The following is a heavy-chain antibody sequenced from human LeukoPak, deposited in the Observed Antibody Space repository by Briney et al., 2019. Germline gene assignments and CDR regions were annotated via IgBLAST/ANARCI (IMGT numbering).Heavy chain of an antibody. D-gene: IGHD2-2*02. V-gene: IGHV3-48*01. J-gene: IGHJ4*02. CDR3: VRPDCSSSSCFTPEY. CDR1: GFTFNSYS. Sequence: GGSLRLSCAASGFTFNSYSMEWVRQAPGKGLEWLSYITSTSDIIYYADSVKGRFTSSRDNAKNSLYLQMNSLRVEDTAIYYCVRPDCSSSSCFTPEYWGQGALVTVSS. CDR2: ITSTSDII.